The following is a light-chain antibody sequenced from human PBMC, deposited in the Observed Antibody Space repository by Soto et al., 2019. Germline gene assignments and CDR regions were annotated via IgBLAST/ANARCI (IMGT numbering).Light chain of an antibody. CDR1: QSVSSS. J-gene: IGKJ1*01. CDR2: GAS. V-gene: IGKV3-15*01. Sequence: ELVMTQSPATLSVSPGERTTLSCRASQSVSSSLAWYPHKPGQAPRLLIYGASTRATGIPARFTGSGSETEFTLTISSLQSEDFAVYYCQQYNNWPRTFGQGTKVEIK. CDR3: QQYNNWPRT.